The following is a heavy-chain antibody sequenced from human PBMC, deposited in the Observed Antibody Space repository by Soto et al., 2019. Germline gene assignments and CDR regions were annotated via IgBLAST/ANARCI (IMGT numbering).Heavy chain of an antibody. J-gene: IGHJ5*02. CDR1: GFTFSSYG. CDR3: ARGYGWFDP. V-gene: IGHV3-33*01. CDR2: LWYDGSNK. Sequence: PGGSLRLSCAASGFTFSSYGMHCVRQAPGKGLEWVAVLWYDGSNKYYADSVKGRFTISRDNSKNTLYLQMNSLRAEDTAVYYCARGYGWFDPWGQGTLVTVSS. D-gene: IGHD6-13*01.